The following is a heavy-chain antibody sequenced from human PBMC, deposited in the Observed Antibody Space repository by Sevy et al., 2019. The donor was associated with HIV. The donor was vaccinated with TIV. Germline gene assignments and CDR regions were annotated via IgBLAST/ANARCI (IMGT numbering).Heavy chain of an antibody. CDR3: ARAGVDCGSGPVDYYYGMDV. J-gene: IGHJ6*02. CDR2: INGDGNSP. Sequence: GGSLRLSCEVSGFTFSKYWMHWVRQAPGKGLVWVSRINGDGNSPIYADSVQGRFTISRDNAKNTLFLQMNSLSAEDTGIYDGARAGVDCGSGPVDYYYGMDVWGQGTTVTVSS. V-gene: IGHV3-74*01. CDR1: GFTFSKYW. D-gene: IGHD3-3*01.